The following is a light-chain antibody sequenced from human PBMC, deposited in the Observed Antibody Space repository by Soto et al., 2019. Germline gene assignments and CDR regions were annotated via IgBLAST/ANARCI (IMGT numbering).Light chain of an antibody. J-gene: IGKJ1*01. Sequence: EIVLTQSLGTLSLSPGERATLSCRASQSLSSSYLAWYQQKPGQAPRLLIYGASSRATGIPDRFSGSGSGTDSPPTISRLEHEDSAVYFCYQDDSPPWTFGQGTKVDIK. V-gene: IGKV3-20*01. CDR3: YQDDSPPWT. CDR1: QSLSSSY. CDR2: GAS.